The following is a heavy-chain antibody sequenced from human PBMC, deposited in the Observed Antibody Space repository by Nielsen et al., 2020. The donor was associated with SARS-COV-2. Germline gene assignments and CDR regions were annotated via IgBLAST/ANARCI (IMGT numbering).Heavy chain of an antibody. CDR3: ARHAPTGGAFDI. V-gene: IGHV4-39*01. Sequence: WIRQPPGKGLEWIGSIYYSGSTYYNPSLKSRVTISVDTSKNQFSLKLSSVTAADTAVYYCARHAPTGGAFDIWGQGTMVTVSS. D-gene: IGHD7-27*01. J-gene: IGHJ3*02. CDR2: IYYSGST.